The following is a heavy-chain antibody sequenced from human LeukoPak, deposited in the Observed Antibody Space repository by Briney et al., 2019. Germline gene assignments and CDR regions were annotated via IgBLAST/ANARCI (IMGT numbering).Heavy chain of an antibody. J-gene: IGHJ4*02. CDR3: AKSRTGGWTDFDY. CDR1: GFTFSSYA. CDR2: IGGSGGST. V-gene: IGHV3-23*01. Sequence: HPGGSLGLSCAASGFTFSSYAMSWVRQAPGKGLEWVSAIGGSGGSTYYADSVKGRFTISRDNSKNTLFLQMNSLRAEDTALYYCAKSRTGGWTDFDYWGQGTLVTVSS. D-gene: IGHD6-19*01.